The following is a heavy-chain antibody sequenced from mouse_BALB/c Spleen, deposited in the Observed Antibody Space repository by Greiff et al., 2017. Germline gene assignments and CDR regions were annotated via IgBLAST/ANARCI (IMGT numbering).Heavy chain of an antibody. Sequence: EVQLKESGGGLVQPGGSRKLSCAASGFTFSDYGMAWVRQAPGKGPEWVAFISNLAYSIYYADTVTGRFTISRENAKNTLYLEMSSLRSEDTAMYYCARDQEYGNSYAMDYWGQGTSVTVSS. CDR1: GFTFSDYG. CDR3: ARDQEYGNSYAMDY. CDR2: ISNLAYSI. J-gene: IGHJ4*01. D-gene: IGHD2-10*02. V-gene: IGHV5-15*02.